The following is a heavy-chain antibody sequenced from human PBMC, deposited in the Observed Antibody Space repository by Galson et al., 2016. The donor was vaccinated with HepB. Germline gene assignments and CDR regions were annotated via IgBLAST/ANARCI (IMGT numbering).Heavy chain of an antibody. CDR2: INQDGSEE. V-gene: IGHV3-7*01. Sequence: SLRLSCAASGFSCIKFHMSWVRQAPGKGLDWVANINQDGSEEDYVDSVKGRFIISSDNAKNSVYLQMNSLSAEDTAVYYCARDSGTYWGQGTLVTVSS. D-gene: IGHD1-26*01. CDR3: ARDSGTY. CDR1: GFSCIKFH. J-gene: IGHJ4*02.